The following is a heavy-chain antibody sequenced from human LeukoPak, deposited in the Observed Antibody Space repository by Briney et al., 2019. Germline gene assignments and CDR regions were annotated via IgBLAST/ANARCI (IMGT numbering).Heavy chain of an antibody. V-gene: IGHV3-21*01. CDR3: LLVGSCSSTSCYG. CDR2: ISSSSSYI. J-gene: IGHJ4*02. CDR1: GFTFSSYS. D-gene: IGHD2-2*01. Sequence: GGSLRLSCAASGFTFSSYSMNWVRQAPGKGLEWVSSISSSSSYIYYADSVKGRFTISRDNAKNSLYLQMNSLRDEDTAVYYCLLVGSCSSTSCYGWGQGTLVTVSS.